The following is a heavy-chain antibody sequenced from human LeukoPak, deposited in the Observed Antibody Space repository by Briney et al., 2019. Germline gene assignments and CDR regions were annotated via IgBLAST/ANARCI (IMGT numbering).Heavy chain of an antibody. CDR1: GGSISSGDYY. CDR3: ARVLAIAAAGTYYFDY. Sequence: SETLSLTCTVSGGSISSGDYYWSWIRQPPGKGLEWIGYIYYSGSTYYNPSLKSRVTISVDTSKNQFSLKLSPVTAADTAVYYCARVLAIAAAGTYYFDYWGQGTLVTVSS. V-gene: IGHV4-30-4*01. J-gene: IGHJ4*02. D-gene: IGHD6-13*01. CDR2: IYYSGST.